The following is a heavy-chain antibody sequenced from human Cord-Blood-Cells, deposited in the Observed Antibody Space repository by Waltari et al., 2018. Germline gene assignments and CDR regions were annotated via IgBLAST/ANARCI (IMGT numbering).Heavy chain of an antibody. CDR1: GGTFSSYA. CDR3: AREGSGYILDY. J-gene: IGHJ4*02. D-gene: IGHD3-22*01. V-gene: IGHV1-69*01. CDR2: IIPIFGTA. Sequence: QVQLVQSGAEVQKPGYSVKVSCKACGGTFSSYAISWVRQAPGQGLGWMGGIIPIFGTANYAQKFQGRVTITADESTSTSYMELSSLRSEDTAVYYCAREGSGYILDYWGQGTLVTVSS.